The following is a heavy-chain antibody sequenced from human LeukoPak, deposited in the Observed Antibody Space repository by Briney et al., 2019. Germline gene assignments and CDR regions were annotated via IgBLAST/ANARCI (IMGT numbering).Heavy chain of an antibody. CDR2: ISGSGGST. Sequence: GGSLRLSCAASGFTFSSYAMSWVRQAPGKGLEWVSAISGSGGSTYYADSVKGRFTISRDNSKNTLYLQMNSLRAEDTAVYYCAKDIFLAAAGPEYFQHWGQGTLVTVSS. CDR3: AKDIFLAAAGPEYFQH. D-gene: IGHD6-13*01. V-gene: IGHV3-23*01. J-gene: IGHJ1*01. CDR1: GFTFSSYA.